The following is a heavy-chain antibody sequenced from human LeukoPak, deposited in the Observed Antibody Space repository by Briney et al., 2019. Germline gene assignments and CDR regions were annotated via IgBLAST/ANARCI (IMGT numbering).Heavy chain of an antibody. V-gene: IGHV3-23*01. J-gene: IGHJ1*01. Sequence: GSLRLSCAASGFTFSSYAMSWVRQAPGKGLEWVSAISGSGGSTYYADSVKGRFTISRDNSKNTLFLQMNSLRAEDTAVHYCAKGPPSSSAQYFQHWGQGTLVTVSS. D-gene: IGHD6-6*01. CDR2: ISGSGGST. CDR3: AKGPPSSSAQYFQH. CDR1: GFTFSSYA.